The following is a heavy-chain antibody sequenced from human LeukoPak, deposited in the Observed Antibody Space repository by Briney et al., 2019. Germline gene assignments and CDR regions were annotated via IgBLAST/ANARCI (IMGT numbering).Heavy chain of an antibody. CDR2: ISSSGRTI. D-gene: IGHD5-24*01. CDR1: GFTSSFYE. CDR3: ARSRDNYFDY. Sequence: QTGGSLRLSCAASGFTSSFYEMDWVRQAPGKGLEWLSYISSSGRTIHDADSVRGRFTISRDNAKNSLYLQMNSLRAEDTAVYYCARSRDNYFDYWGQGTLVTVSS. J-gene: IGHJ4*02. V-gene: IGHV3-48*03.